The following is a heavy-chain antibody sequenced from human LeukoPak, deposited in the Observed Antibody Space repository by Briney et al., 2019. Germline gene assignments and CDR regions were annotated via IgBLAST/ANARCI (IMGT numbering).Heavy chain of an antibody. J-gene: IGHJ4*02. Sequence: SETLSLTCTVSGGSISSSSYYWGWIRQPPGKGLEWIGSIYYSGSTYYNPSLKSRVTISVDTSKNQFSLKLSSVTAADTAVYYCARVGGYGSGSYYKGAFDYWGQGTLVTVSS. CDR1: GGSISSSSYY. CDR2: IYYSGST. V-gene: IGHV4-39*01. D-gene: IGHD3-10*01. CDR3: ARVGGYGSGSYYKGAFDY.